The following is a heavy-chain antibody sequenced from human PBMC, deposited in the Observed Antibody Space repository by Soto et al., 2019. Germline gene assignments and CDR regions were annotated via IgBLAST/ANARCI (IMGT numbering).Heavy chain of an antibody. V-gene: IGHV3-33*01. D-gene: IGHD3-22*01. J-gene: IGHJ3*02. CDR1: GFTFSSYG. Sequence: QVQLVESGGGVVQPGRSLRLSCAASGFTFSSYGMHWDRQAPGKGLEWVAVIWYDGSNKYYVDSVKGRFTISRDNSKNTLYLQMNSLRAEDTAVYYCARSPTDSSGYYYGAFDIWGQGTMVTVSS. CDR3: ARSPTDSSGYYYGAFDI. CDR2: IWYDGSNK.